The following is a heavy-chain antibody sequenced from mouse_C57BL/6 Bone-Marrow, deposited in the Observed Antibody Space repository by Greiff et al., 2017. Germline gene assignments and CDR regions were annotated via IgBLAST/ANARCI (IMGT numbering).Heavy chain of an antibody. CDR2: IYPGDGDT. J-gene: IGHJ2*01. D-gene: IGHD2-2*01. CDR3: ARDGYPTSFDY. Sequence: VQLQQSGPELVKPGASVKISCKASGYAFSSSWMNWVKQRPGKGLEWIGRIYPGDGDTNYNGKFKGKATLTADKSSSTAYMQLSSLTSEDSAVYCCARDGYPTSFDYWGQGTTLTVAS. CDR1: GYAFSSSW. V-gene: IGHV1-82*01.